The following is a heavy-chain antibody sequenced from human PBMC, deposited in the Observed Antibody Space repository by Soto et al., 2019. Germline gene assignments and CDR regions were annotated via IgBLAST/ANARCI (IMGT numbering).Heavy chain of an antibody. J-gene: IGHJ4*02. CDR3: ARARPLYSSGWYQGYYFDY. V-gene: IGHV3-74*01. D-gene: IGHD6-19*01. CDR2: ISNDGTIT. CDR1: VLTFSNYW. Sequence: PGGSLRLCCRASVLTFSNYWMNWVRQAPGKRLPWVSRISNDGTITDYADSVKGRFTVSRDNAKNTQSLQMNSLRAEDTAVYYCARARPLYSSGWYQGYYFDYWGQGNLVTVCS.